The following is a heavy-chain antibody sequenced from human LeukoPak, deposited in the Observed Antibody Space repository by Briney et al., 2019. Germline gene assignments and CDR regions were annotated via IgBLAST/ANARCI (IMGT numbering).Heavy chain of an antibody. D-gene: IGHD3-22*01. CDR1: GFNFNNAW. J-gene: IGHJ5*02. CDR2: IRSNSDGGTI. V-gene: IGHV3-15*07. Sequence: GGSLRLSCTTSGFNFNNAWMNWVRQAPGKGLEWVGRIRSNSDGGTIDYAAPVKGRFTLSRDDSKTTLYLQMNSLQTEDTAVYYCATDFYDSTWGQGTLVTVSS. CDR3: ATDFYDST.